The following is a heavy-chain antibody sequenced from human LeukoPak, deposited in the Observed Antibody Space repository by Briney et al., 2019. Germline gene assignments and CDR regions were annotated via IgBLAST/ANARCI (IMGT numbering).Heavy chain of an antibody. V-gene: IGHV3-23*01. J-gene: IGHJ6*02. CDR1: GFTFSSYA. Sequence: PGGSLRPSCAASGFTFSSYAMSWVRQAPGKGLEWVSAISGSGGSTYYADSVKGRFTISRDNSKNTLYLQMNSLRAEDTAVYYCAKDGYCSGGSCYSDSLWFVYYYYGMDVWGQGTTVTVSS. D-gene: IGHD2-15*01. CDR3: AKDGYCSGGSCYSDSLWFVYYYYGMDV. CDR2: ISGSGGST.